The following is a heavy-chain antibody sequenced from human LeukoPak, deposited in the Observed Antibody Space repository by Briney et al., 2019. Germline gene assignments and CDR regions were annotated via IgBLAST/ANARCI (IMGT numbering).Heavy chain of an antibody. CDR1: GFTFSSYW. D-gene: IGHD6-13*01. CDR3: ARGTIAAAGYYYFDY. Sequence: GGSLRPSCAASGFTFSSYWMSWVRQAPGKGLEWVANIKQDGSEKYYVDSVKGRFTISRDNAKNSLYLQMNSLRAEDTAVYYCARGTIAAAGYYYFDYWGQGTQVTVSS. V-gene: IGHV3-7*04. CDR2: IKQDGSEK. J-gene: IGHJ4*02.